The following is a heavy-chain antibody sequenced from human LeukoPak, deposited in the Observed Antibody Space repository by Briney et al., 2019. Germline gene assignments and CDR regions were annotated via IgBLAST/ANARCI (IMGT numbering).Heavy chain of an antibody. J-gene: IGHJ4*02. D-gene: IGHD3-22*01. CDR1: GYSISSGYY. V-gene: IGHV4-38-2*02. CDR2: IYHSGST. CDR3: ARKGGSGYDY. Sequence: SETLSLTCTVSGYSISSGYYWGWIRQPPGKGLEWIGSIYHSGSTYYNPSLKRGATISVDTPKNQFSLKLSSVTAADTVVYYCARKGGSGYDYWGQGTLVTVSS.